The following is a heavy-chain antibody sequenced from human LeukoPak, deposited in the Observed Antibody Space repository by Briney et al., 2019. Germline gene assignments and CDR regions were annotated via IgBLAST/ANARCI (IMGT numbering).Heavy chain of an antibody. Sequence: SVKVSCKASGGTFSSQPLSWLRQAPGQGLEWVGRITPLLGIPNYAQRFQGRITITADQSTNTSYMELNNLTSDDTAIFYCAQRLSWFDPWGQGTLVTVSS. V-gene: IGHV1-69*02. D-gene: IGHD6-25*01. J-gene: IGHJ5*02. CDR1: GGTFSSQP. CDR2: ITPLLGIP. CDR3: AQRLSWFDP.